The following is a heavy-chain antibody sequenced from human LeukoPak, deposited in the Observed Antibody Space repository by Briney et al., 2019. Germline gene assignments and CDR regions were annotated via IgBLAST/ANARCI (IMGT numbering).Heavy chain of an antibody. Sequence: SETLSLTCTVSGGSISSYYWSWIRQPAGKGLEWIGRIYTSGSTNYNPSLKSRVTMSVDTSKNQFPLKLSSVTAADTAVYYCAAKRRSIAARAGFDYWGQGTLVTVSS. J-gene: IGHJ4*02. CDR2: IYTSGST. V-gene: IGHV4-4*07. CDR1: GGSISSYY. D-gene: IGHD6-6*01. CDR3: AAKRRSIAARAGFDY.